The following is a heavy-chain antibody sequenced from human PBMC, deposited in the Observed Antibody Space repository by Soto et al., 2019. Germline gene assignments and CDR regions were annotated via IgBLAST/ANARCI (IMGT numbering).Heavy chain of an antibody. CDR3: AIPGGSSDYYSAYGMDV. V-gene: IGHV3-30*03. J-gene: IGHJ6*02. Sequence: PGGSLRLSCAASGFTFSSYGMHWVRQAPGKGLEWVAVISYDGSNKYYADSVKGRFTISRDNSKNTLYLQMNSLRAEDTAVYYCAIPGGSSDYYSAYGMDVWGQGTTVTVSS. D-gene: IGHD3-22*01. CDR2: ISYDGSNK. CDR1: GFTFSSYG.